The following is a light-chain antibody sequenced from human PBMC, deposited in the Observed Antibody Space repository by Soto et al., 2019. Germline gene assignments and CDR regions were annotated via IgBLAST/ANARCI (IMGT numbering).Light chain of an antibody. Sequence: QSALTKPASVSGSPGQSITISCTGTSSDVGGYNYVSWYQQHPGKAPKLMIYDVSNRPSGVSNRFSGSESGNTASLTIAGLQAEDEADYYCSSYTSSSTLEVVCVGGTQLTVL. CDR2: DVS. V-gene: IGLV2-14*01. CDR3: SSYTSSSTLEVV. J-gene: IGLJ2*01. CDR1: SSDVGGYNY.